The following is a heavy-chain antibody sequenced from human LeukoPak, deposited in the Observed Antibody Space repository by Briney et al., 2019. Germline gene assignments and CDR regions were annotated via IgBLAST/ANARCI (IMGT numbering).Heavy chain of an antibody. J-gene: IGHJ3*02. CDR3: ARHRSGGSQDDAFDI. V-gene: IGHV3-30*04. D-gene: IGHD2-15*01. CDR1: GFTFSSYA. Sequence: PGRSLRLSCAASGFTFSSYAMHWVRQAPGKGLEWVAVISYDGSNKYYADSVKGRFTISRQNAKNSLFLQMNSLRAEDTAVYYCARHRSGGSQDDAFDIWGQGTLVTVSS. CDR2: ISYDGSNK.